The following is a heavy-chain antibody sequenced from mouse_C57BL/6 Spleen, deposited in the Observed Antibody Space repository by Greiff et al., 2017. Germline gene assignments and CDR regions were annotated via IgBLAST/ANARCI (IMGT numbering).Heavy chain of an antibody. CDR2: IRLKSDNYAT. D-gene: IGHD1-1*01. CDR3: TGYGSSYFDY. V-gene: IGHV6-3*01. CDR1: GFTFSNYW. Sequence: EVMLVESGGGLVQPGGSMKLSCVASGFTFSNYWMNWVRQSPEKGLEWVAQIRLKSDNYATHYAESVKGRFTISRDDSKSSVYLQMNNLRAEDTGSYYCTGYGSSYFDYWGQGTTLTVSS. J-gene: IGHJ2*01.